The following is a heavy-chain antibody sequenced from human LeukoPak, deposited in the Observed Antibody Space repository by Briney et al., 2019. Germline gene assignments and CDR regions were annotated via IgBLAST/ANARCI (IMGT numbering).Heavy chain of an antibody. V-gene: IGHV1-69*04. J-gene: IGHJ4*02. CDR3: ARDKNYDILTGYYKEYYFDY. D-gene: IGHD3-9*01. Sequence: ASVKVSCKASGGTFSSYAISWVRQAPGQGLEWMGRIIPIFGIANYAQKFQGRVTITADKSTSTAYMELSSLRSEDTAVYYCARDKNYDILTGYYKEYYFDYWGQGTLVTFSS. CDR2: IIPIFGIA. CDR1: GGTFSSYA.